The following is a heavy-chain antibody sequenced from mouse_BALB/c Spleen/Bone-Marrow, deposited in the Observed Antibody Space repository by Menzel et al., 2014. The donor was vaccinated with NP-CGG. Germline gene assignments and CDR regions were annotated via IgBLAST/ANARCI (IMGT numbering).Heavy chain of an antibody. D-gene: IGHD4-1*01. Sequence: VQLQQSGGGLVQPGGSRKLSCAASGFTFSSFGTHWVRQAPEKGLEWVAYISSGSTAICYADTVKGRFTISRDNPKNTLFLQMTSLRSEDTAMYYCARGGNWDDFDVWGAGTTVTVSS. V-gene: IGHV5-17*02. CDR2: ISSGSTAI. CDR1: GFTFSSFG. J-gene: IGHJ1*01. CDR3: ARGGNWDDFDV.